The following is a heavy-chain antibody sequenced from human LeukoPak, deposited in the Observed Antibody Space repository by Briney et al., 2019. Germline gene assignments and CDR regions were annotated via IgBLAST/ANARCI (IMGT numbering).Heavy chain of an antibody. CDR3: ARLTYYYGSGSYYNRFYYYYMDV. CDR1: GFTFSSYA. CDR2: ISYDGSNK. V-gene: IGHV3-30*04. Sequence: PGRSLRLSCAASGFTFSSYAMHWVRQAPGKGLEWVAVISYDGSNKYYADSVKGRFTISRDNAKNSLYLQMNSLRAEDTAVYYCARLTYYYGSGSYYNRFYYYYMDVWGKGTTVTIS. J-gene: IGHJ6*03. D-gene: IGHD3-10*01.